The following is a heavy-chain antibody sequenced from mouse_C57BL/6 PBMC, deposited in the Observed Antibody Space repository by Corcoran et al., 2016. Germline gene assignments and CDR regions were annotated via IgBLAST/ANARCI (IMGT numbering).Heavy chain of an antibody. V-gene: IGHV3-6*01. Sequence: DVQLQESGPGLVKPSQSLSLTCSVTGYSITSGYYWNWIRQFPGNKLEWMGYISYDGSNNYNPSLKNRISITRDTSKNQFFLKLNSVTTEDTATYYCARAITTVAFDVWGTGTTVTVSS. CDR2: ISYDGSN. CDR3: ARAITTVAFDV. J-gene: IGHJ1*03. D-gene: IGHD1-1*01. CDR1: GYSITSGYY.